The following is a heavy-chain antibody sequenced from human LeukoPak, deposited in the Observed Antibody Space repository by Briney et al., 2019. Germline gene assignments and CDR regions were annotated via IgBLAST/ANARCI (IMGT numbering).Heavy chain of an antibody. Sequence: SETLSLTCTVSGGSISSYYWSWIRQPPGKGLEWIGYIFYSGSTNYNPSLKSRVTISVDTSKNQFSLKLSSVTAADTAVYYCARGGTYWGTLDHWGQGTLVTVSS. CDR1: GGSISSYY. V-gene: IGHV4-59*01. J-gene: IGHJ4*02. CDR3: ARGGTYWGTLDH. CDR2: IFYSGST. D-gene: IGHD3-16*01.